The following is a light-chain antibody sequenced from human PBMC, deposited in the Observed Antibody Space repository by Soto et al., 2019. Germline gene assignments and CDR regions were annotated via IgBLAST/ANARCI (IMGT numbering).Light chain of an antibody. CDR1: QSVSSSY. CDR3: QQYANSHGT. CDR2: DAS. J-gene: IGKJ1*01. Sequence: EIVMTQSPATLSVSPGERATLSCGASQSVSSSYLAWYQQKPGLAPRLLIYDASSRATGIPDRFSGSGSGTDFTLTISRLEPEDFAVYYCQQYANSHGTFGQGTKVDIK. V-gene: IGKV3D-20*01.